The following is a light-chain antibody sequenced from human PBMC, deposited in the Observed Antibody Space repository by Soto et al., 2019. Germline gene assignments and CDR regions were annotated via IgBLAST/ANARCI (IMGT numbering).Light chain of an antibody. CDR1: SYNIGSNY. CDR3: AAWDDSLSADVV. V-gene: IGLV1-47*01. CDR2: RNN. Sequence: QSVLTQPPSASGTPGQRVTISCSGSSYNIGSNYVYWYQQLPGTAPKLLIYRNNQRPSGVPDRFSGSKSGTSASLAISGLRSEDEADYYCAAWDDSLSADVVFGGGTKLTVL. J-gene: IGLJ2*01.